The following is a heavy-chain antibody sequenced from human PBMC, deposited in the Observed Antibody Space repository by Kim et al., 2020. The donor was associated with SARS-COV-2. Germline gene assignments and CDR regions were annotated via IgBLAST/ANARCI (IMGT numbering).Heavy chain of an antibody. J-gene: IGHJ6*02. CDR3: ARRDFWSGYYYGMDV. Sequence: SETLSLTCTVSGGSISSGGYYWSWIRQHPGKGLEWIGYIYYSGSTYYNPSLKSRVTISVDTSKNQFSLKLSSVTAADTAVYYCARRDFWSGYYYGMDVWGQGTTVTVSS. CDR2: IYYSGST. CDR1: GGSISSGGYY. V-gene: IGHV4-31*03. D-gene: IGHD3-3*01.